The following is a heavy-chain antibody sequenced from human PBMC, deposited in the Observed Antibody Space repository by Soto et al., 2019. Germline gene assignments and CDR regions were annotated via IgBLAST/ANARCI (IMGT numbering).Heavy chain of an antibody. CDR1: GFAFSTYA. CDR2: ISGSGGSS. D-gene: IGHD6-13*01. J-gene: IGHJ6*02. CDR3: AKVTKRAAAGRYEYYKYGMDV. Sequence: GGSLRLSCAAAGFAFSTYAMTWVRQAPGKGLEWVSVISGSGGSSYYAASVKGRFTISRDNSKNTLFLQMNGLRAEDTAVYYCAKVTKRAAAGRYEYYKYGMDVWGQGTTVTVSS. V-gene: IGHV3-23*01.